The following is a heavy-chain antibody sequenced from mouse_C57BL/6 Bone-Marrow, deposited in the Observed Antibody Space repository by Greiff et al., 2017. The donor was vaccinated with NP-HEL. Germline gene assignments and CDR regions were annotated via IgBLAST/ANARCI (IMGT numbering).Heavy chain of an antibody. CDR1: GYAFSSSW. D-gene: IGHD2-3*01. Sequence: QVQLQQSGPELVKPGASVKISCKASGYAFSSSWMNWVKQRPGKGLEWIGRIYPGDGDTNYNGKFKGKATLTADKSSSTAYMQLSSLTSEDSAVYFCARGGWLPSDYWGQGTTLTVSS. V-gene: IGHV1-82*01. CDR2: IYPGDGDT. CDR3: ARGGWLPSDY. J-gene: IGHJ2*01.